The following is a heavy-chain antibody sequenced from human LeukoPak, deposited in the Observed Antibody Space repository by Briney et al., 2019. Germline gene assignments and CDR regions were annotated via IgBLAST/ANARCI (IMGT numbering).Heavy chain of an antibody. CDR3: AKIPRWEQYAFDI. Sequence: GGPLRLSCAASGFTFSSYGMHWVRQAPGKGLEWVAFIRYDGSNKYYADSVKGRFTISRDNSKNTLYLQMNSLRAEDTAVYYCAKIPRWEQYAFDIWGQGTMVTVSS. D-gene: IGHD1-26*01. CDR1: GFTFSSYG. J-gene: IGHJ3*02. V-gene: IGHV3-30*02. CDR2: IRYDGSNK.